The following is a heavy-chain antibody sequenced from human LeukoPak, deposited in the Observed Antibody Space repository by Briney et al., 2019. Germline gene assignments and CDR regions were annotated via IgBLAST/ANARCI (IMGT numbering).Heavy chain of an antibody. V-gene: IGHV3-74*01. Sequence: GGPVRLSCAASGFTFSSYWMHWARQAPGKGLVWVSRINSDGSSTSYADSVKGRFTISRDNDKNTLYLQMNSLRAEDTAVYYCAKDFSFYYDSSGYYPGGGYFDYWGQGTLVTVSS. D-gene: IGHD3-22*01. CDR1: GFTFSSYW. CDR2: INSDGSST. J-gene: IGHJ4*02. CDR3: AKDFSFYYDSSGYYPGGGYFDY.